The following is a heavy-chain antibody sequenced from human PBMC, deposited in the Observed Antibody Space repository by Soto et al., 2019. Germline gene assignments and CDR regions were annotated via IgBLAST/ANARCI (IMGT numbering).Heavy chain of an antibody. Sequence: ASVKVSCKDSGYSFSSYGVNWVRQAPGQGLEWLGWVSPYNDDTKYSQKLQGRVTLTTDTSSRTAYMTLRSLRSDDTAVYYCTTSYPYGDSRYYYYYGMDVWGQGTTVTVSS. CDR1: GYSFSSYG. CDR3: TTSYPYGDSRYYYYYGMDV. V-gene: IGHV1-18*01. J-gene: IGHJ6*02. D-gene: IGHD4-17*01. CDR2: VSPYNDDT.